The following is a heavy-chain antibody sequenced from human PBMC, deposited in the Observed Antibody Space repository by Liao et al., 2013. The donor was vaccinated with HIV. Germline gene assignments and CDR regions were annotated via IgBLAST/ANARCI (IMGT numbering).Heavy chain of an antibody. Sequence: QVQLQQWGAGLLKPSETLSLTCGLYGGSFSVYRWSWIRQPPGKGLEWIGEISQSGSTNYNPSLKSRVTMSVDTSKNQFSLSLSSVTAADTAMYYCARADWGSVDLTDFSFDYWGQGTLVTVS. CDR2: ISQSGST. D-gene: IGHD7-27*01. J-gene: IGHJ4*02. CDR1: GGSFSVYR. CDR3: ARADWGSVDLTDFSFDY. V-gene: IGHV4-34*02.